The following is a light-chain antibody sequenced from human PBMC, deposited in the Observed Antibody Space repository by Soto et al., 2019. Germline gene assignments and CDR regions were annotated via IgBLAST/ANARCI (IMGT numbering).Light chain of an antibody. CDR3: QAWDSSTAV. V-gene: IGLV3-1*01. Sequence: SYALTQPPSASVSPGQTASITCSGDKLGDKYACWYQQKPGQSPVLVIYQDSKRPSGIPERFSGSNAGNTATLTISGNHAMDEADYYCQAWDSSTAVFGGGTKLTVL. CDR2: QDS. CDR1: KLGDKY. J-gene: IGLJ2*01.